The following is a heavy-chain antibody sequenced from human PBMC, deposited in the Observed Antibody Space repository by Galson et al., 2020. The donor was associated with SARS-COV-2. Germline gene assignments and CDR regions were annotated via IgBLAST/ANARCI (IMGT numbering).Heavy chain of an antibody. CDR3: ARPDGYNNRGAFDI. CDR1: GYSFTSYW. CDR2: IYPGDSDT. Sequence: SMPISCKGSGYSFTSYWIGWVRQMPGKGLEWMGIIYPGDSDTRYSPSFQGQVTISADKYISTAYLQWSSLKASDTAMYYCARPDGYNNRGAFDIWGQGTMVTVSS. V-gene: IGHV5-51*01. J-gene: IGHJ3*02. D-gene: IGHD4-4*01.